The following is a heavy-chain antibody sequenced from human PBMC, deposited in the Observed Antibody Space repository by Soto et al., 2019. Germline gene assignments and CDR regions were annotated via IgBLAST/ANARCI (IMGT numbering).Heavy chain of an antibody. CDR1: GFTFSSYA. J-gene: IGHJ5*02. CDR3: AKDTHYDFWRGYNNWFDP. V-gene: IGHV3-23*01. Sequence: EVQLLESGGGLVQPGGSLRLSCAASGFTFSSYAMSWVRQAPGKGLECVSAISGSGGSTYYADSVKGRFTISRDNSKNTLYLQMNSLRAEDTAVYYCAKDTHYDFWRGYNNWFDPWGQGTLVTVSS. D-gene: IGHD3-3*01. CDR2: ISGSGGST.